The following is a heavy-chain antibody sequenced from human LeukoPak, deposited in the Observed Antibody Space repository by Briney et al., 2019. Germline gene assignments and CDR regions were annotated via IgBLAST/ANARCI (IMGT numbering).Heavy chain of an antibody. CDR3: ARDGYSYGSTYYYYMDV. J-gene: IGHJ6*03. CDR2: IYYSGST. CDR1: GGSISSGGYY. V-gene: IGHV4-31*03. Sequence: SQALSLTCTVSGGSISSGGYYWSWIRQHPGKGLEWIGYIYYSGSTYYNPSLKSRVTISVDTSKNQFSLKLSSVTAADTAVYYCARDGYSYGSTYYYYMDVWGKGTTVTVSS. D-gene: IGHD5-18*01.